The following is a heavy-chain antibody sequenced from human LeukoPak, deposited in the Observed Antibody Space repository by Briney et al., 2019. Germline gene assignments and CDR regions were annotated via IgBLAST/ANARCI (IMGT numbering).Heavy chain of an antibody. CDR3: ARDGGGSYSVNWFDS. Sequence: ASVKVSCKASGHTFTGYSMHWVRQAPGQGLEWVGWINPNSGGTNYAQKFQGRVTMTRDTSITTVYMELTRLRSDDTAMYYCARDGGGSYSVNWFDSWGQGTLVIVSS. J-gene: IGHJ5*01. D-gene: IGHD1-26*01. CDR2: INPNSGGT. CDR1: GHTFTGYS. V-gene: IGHV1-2*02.